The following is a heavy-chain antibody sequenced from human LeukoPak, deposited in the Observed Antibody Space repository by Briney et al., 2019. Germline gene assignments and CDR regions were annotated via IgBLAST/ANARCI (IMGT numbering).Heavy chain of an antibody. D-gene: IGHD1-26*01. CDR3: ARGRIRGSMDV. V-gene: IGHV4-59*07. Sequence: SDTLSLTCTVSGGSISSYYGSWIRQPPGKGLEWIGYIYYSGSTIYNPSLKSRVTISVDTSKNQFSLKLSSVTAADTAVYYCARGRIRGSMDVWGKGTTVTVSS. J-gene: IGHJ6*03. CDR2: IYYSGST. CDR1: GGSISSYY.